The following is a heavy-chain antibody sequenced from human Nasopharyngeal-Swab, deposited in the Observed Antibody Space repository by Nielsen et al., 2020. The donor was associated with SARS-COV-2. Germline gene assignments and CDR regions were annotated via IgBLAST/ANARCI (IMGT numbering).Heavy chain of an antibody. V-gene: IGHV3-9*01. Sequence: GGSLRLSCAASGFTFGDFAMHWVRQPPGKGLAWVSSINGNSGEIGYADSVKGRFTISSDNAKNPVYLQMNSLRTEDTALYYCAKGGGSYYNGFDSWGQGTRVSVSS. CDR3: AKGGGSYYNGFDS. CDR1: GFTFGDFA. J-gene: IGHJ4*02. CDR2: INGNSGEI. D-gene: IGHD3-10*01.